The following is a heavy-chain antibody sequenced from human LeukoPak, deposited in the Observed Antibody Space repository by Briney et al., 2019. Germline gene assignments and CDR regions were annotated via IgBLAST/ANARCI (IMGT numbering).Heavy chain of an antibody. CDR2: ISGSGGST. J-gene: IGHJ4*02. CDR3: VRGASSTWSDY. V-gene: IGHV3-23*01. D-gene: IGHD6-13*01. Sequence: PGGSLRLSCAASGFTFNNYAMSWVRQAPGKGLEWVSVISGSGGSTYYADSVKGRFIISRDNSKNTLYLEMNSLRAEDTAVYFCVRGASSTWSDYWGQGTLVTVSS. CDR1: GFTFNNYA.